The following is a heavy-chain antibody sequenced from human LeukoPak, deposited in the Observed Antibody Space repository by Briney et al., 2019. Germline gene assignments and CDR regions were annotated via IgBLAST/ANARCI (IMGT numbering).Heavy chain of an antibody. CDR3: AKARSGYSHYFDY. D-gene: IGHD3-22*01. CDR2: ISGSGGST. J-gene: IGHJ4*02. CDR1: GFTFSSYA. Sequence: GGSLRLSCAASGFTFSSYAMSWVRQAPEKGLEWVSAISGSGGSTYYADSVKGRFTISRDNSKNTLYLQMNSLRAEDTAVYYCAKARSGYSHYFDYWGQGTLVTVSS. V-gene: IGHV3-23*01.